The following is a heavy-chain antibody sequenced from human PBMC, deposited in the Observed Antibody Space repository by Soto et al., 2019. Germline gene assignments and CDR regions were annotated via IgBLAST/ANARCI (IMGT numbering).Heavy chain of an antibody. J-gene: IGHJ4*02. Sequence: IQLVESGGDLVQPGESLRVSCAASGFTFSNYDMNWVRQAPGKGLEWVSYISSSSGTIYYADSVKGRFTTSRDNAKNSMYLQMNRLRAEDTAVYYCARGPTCIEGYCSSGSWHDYWGQGTLVTVSS. CDR2: ISSSSGTI. CDR3: ARGPTCIEGYCSSGSWHDY. D-gene: IGHD2-15*01. CDR1: GFTFSNYD. V-gene: IGHV3-48*01.